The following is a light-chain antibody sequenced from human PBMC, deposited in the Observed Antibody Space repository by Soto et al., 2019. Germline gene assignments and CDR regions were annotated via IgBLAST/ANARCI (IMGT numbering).Light chain of an antibody. Sequence: QAASVSESPGQSISLSCSGTSNDVGSHNYVSWYQQHPGKAPKLIIFEVNNRPSGVSHRFSGSKSGNTASLTISDLQGEDEADYYCSSYTTNNTVVFGGGTKLTVL. CDR1: SNDVGSHNY. J-gene: IGLJ2*01. V-gene: IGLV2-14*01. CDR3: SSYTTNNTVV. CDR2: EVN.